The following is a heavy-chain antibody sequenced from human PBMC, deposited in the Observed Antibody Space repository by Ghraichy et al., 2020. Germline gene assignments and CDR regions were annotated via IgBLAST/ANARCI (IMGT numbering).Heavy chain of an antibody. CDR2: ISDSGIST. CDR1: GFTFRTYA. CDR3: AKEEPNTSMD. V-gene: IGHV3-23*01. Sequence: GGSLRLTCAASGFTFRTYAMNWVRQAPGKGLEWVSVISDSGISTYYADSVKGRFTISRDNSKNTLYLQMNSLRAEDTAVYYCAKEEPNTSMDWGLGTLVTVSS. D-gene: IGHD5-18*01. J-gene: IGHJ4*02.